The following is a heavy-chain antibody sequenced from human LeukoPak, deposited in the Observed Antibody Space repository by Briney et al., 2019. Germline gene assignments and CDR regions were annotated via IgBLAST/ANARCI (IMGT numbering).Heavy chain of an antibody. V-gene: IGHV4-30-2*01. J-gene: IGHJ1*01. CDR3: ARGSGYSSGWYRGYFQH. CDR2: IYDSGST. CDR1: GGSISSVGYS. Sequence: SQTLSLTCAVSGGSISSVGYSWSWIRQPPGKGLEWIGYIYDSGSTYYNPSLKSRVTISVDRSKNQFSLKLSSVTAADTAVYYCARGSGYSSGWYRGYFQHWGQGTLVTVSS. D-gene: IGHD6-19*01.